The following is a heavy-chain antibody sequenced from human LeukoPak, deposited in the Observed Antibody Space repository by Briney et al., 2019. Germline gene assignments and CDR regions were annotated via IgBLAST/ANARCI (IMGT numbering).Heavy chain of an antibody. CDR3: ARDKIVGATNFDY. J-gene: IGHJ4*02. D-gene: IGHD1-26*01. V-gene: IGHV3-7*03. CDR2: IKQDGSEK. Sequence: GGSLRLSCAASGFTFSSYWMSWVRQAPGEGLEWVANIKQDGSEKYYVDSVKGRFTISRDNAKNSLYLQMNSLRAEDTAVYYCARDKIVGATNFDYWGQGTPVTVSS. CDR1: GFTFSSYW.